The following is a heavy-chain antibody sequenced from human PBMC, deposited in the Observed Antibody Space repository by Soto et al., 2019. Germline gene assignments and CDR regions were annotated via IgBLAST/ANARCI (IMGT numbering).Heavy chain of an antibody. J-gene: IGHJ5*02. Sequence: GASVKVSGEASAYTFTSSGVSWERQAPGQGLEWMGWISAYNGNTNYAQKLQGRASMTTDTSASKVYMQRKSRRSDGTAVYLCARDLRWFAPWGQGTLVTVSS. V-gene: IGHV1-18*04. CDR2: ISAYNGNT. CDR1: AYTFTSSG. CDR3: ARDLRWFAP.